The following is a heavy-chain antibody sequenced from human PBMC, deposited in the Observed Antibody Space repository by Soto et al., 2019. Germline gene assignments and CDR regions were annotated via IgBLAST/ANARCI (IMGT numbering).Heavy chain of an antibody. CDR3: AKERGYIYGYYYYGLDV. V-gene: IGHV3-9*01. D-gene: IGHD5-18*01. CDR2: ISWNSGSI. J-gene: IGHJ6*02. Sequence: GGSLRLSCTASGFTFDDYAMHWVRQAPGKGLEWVSGISWNSGSIGYADSVKGRFTISRDNAKNSLYLQMNSLRAEDTALYYCAKERGYIYGYYYYGLDVWGQGTTVTVSS. CDR1: GFTFDDYA.